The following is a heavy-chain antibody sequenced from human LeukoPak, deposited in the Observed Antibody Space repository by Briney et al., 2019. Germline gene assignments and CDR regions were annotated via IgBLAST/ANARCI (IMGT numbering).Heavy chain of an antibody. D-gene: IGHD4-17*01. Sequence: SETLSLTCTVSGGSISSYYWSWIRQPAGKGLEWIGRIYTSRSTNYNPSLKSRVTMSVDTPKNQFSLKLSSVTAADAAVYYCAREDPNDYGDYVRPFDYWGQGTLVTVSS. CDR3: AREDPNDYGDYVRPFDY. V-gene: IGHV4-4*07. CDR1: GGSISSYY. CDR2: IYTSRST. J-gene: IGHJ4*02.